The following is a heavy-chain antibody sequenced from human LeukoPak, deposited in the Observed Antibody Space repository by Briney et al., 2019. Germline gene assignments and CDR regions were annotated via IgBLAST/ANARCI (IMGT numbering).Heavy chain of an antibody. CDR3: ARDQYYYDSSGYLTFDY. V-gene: IGHV4-61*02. CDR2: IHTSGST. Sequence: SQTLSLTCTVSGGSISSGSFYWSWIRQPAGKGLEWIGRIHTSGSTNYNPSLKSRVTMSVDTSKNQFSLKLSSVTAADTAVYYCARDQYYYDSSGYLTFDYWGQGTLVTVSS. J-gene: IGHJ4*02. D-gene: IGHD3-22*01. CDR1: GGSISSGSFY.